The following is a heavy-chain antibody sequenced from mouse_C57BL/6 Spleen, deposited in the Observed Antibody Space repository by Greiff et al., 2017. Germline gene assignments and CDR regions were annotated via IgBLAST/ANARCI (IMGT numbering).Heavy chain of an antibody. CDR2: IHPNSGST. Sequence: VQLQQPGAELVKPGASVKLSCKASGHTFTSYWMHWVKQRPGQGLEWIGMIHPNSGSTNYNEKFKSKATLTVDKSSSTAYMQLSSLTSEDSAVYYCARSSGYYAWFAYWGQGTLVTVSA. D-gene: IGHD3-1*01. CDR3: ARSSGYYAWFAY. J-gene: IGHJ3*01. CDR1: GHTFTSYW. V-gene: IGHV1-64*01.